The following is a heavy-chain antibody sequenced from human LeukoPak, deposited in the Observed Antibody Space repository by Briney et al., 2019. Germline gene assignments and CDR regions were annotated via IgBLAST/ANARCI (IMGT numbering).Heavy chain of an antibody. V-gene: IGHV4-39*01. CDR1: GGSISSSSYY. D-gene: IGHD3-3*01. Sequence: SSETLSLTCTVSGGSISSSSYYWGWIRQPPGKGLEWIGSIYYSGSTYYNPSLKSRVTISVDTSKNQFSLKLSSVTAADTAVYYCARVGVARGYYYYGMDVWGQGTTVTVSS. CDR3: ARVGVARGYYYYGMDV. J-gene: IGHJ6*02. CDR2: IYYSGST.